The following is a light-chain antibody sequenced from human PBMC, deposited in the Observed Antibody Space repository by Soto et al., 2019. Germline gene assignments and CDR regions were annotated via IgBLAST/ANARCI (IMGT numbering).Light chain of an antibody. CDR1: QGISTY. V-gene: IGKV1-39*01. CDR3: QQSYRTPYT. Sequence: DIQMTQSPCSLSASVGDRVTITCRASQGISTYLVWYQQRQGRAPKLLIYDASSLLSGVPSRFSGSGSGTDFTLTISSLQPEDFATYYCQQSYRTPYTFGQGTKLETK. J-gene: IGKJ2*01. CDR2: DAS.